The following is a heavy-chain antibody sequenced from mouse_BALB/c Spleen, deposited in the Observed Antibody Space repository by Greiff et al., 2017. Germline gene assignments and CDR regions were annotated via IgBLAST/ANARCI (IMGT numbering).Heavy chain of an antibody. D-gene: IGHD1-2*01. Sequence: EVKLVESGGGLVKPGGSLKLSCAASGFTFSSYGMSWVRQTPDKRLELVATINSNGGSTYYPDSVKGRFTISRDNAKNTLYLQMSSLKSEDTAMYYCAITTALQTWFAYWGQGTLVTVSA. CDR1: GFTFSSYG. J-gene: IGHJ3*01. CDR2: INSNGGST. V-gene: IGHV5-6-3*01. CDR3: AITTALQTWFAY.